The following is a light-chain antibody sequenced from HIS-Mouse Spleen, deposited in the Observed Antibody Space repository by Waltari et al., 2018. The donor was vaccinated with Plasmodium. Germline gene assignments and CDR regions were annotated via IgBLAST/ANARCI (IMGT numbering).Light chain of an antibody. V-gene: IGLV2-14*03. CDR1: SSDVGGYNY. J-gene: IGLJ3*02. Sequence: QSALTQPASVSGSPGQSITISCTGTSSDVGGYNYVSWYQQHPGKALKLMIYNVSNRPSRVTNGFSGSKTGNTASLTSSGLQAEDEADYYCSSYTSSSTWVFGGGTKLTVL. CDR3: SSYTSSSTWV. CDR2: NVS.